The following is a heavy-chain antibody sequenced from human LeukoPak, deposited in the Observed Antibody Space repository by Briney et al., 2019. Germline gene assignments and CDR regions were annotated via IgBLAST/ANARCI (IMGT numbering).Heavy chain of an antibody. CDR3: ARQVDANDY. Sequence: GGSLRLSCAASGFTFSSYAMSWVRQAPGKGLEWVSGISATGGLTYYADSVKGRFTLSRDDSKNTLYLQMKSLRAEDTAVYYCARQVDANDYWGQGTLVTVSS. CDR2: ISATGGLT. J-gene: IGHJ4*02. CDR1: GFTFSSYA. D-gene: IGHD2-15*01. V-gene: IGHV3-23*01.